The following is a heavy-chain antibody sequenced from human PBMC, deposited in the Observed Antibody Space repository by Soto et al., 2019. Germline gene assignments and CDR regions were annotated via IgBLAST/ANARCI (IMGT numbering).Heavy chain of an antibody. V-gene: IGHV5-51*01. CDR1: GYSFTSYW. CDR2: IYPGDSDA. J-gene: IGHJ6*02. D-gene: IGHD5-18*01. CDR3: ARTSMQSRGYSYGHGGMDV. Sequence: GESLKISCQGSGYSFTSYWIGWVRQMPGKGLEWMGIIYPGDSDARYSPSFQGHVTISADNSISTAYLQWSSLKASDTAMYYCARTSMQSRGYSYGHGGMDVWGQGTTVTVSS.